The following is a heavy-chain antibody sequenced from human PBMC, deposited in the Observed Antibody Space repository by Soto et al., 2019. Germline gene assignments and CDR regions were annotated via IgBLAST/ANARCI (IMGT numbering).Heavy chain of an antibody. CDR1: GFTFSSYS. D-gene: IGHD3-22*01. J-gene: IGHJ6*02. V-gene: IGHV3-21*01. Sequence: EVQLVESGGGLVKPGGSLRLSCAASGFTFSSYSMNWVRQAPGKGLEWVSSISRSSSDIYYADSVKGRFTISRDNAKNSLSRQMTSLRAEDTAVYYCAREFRVDACYDSSGYCQYCSYGTDVWGQGTTVTVSS. CDR3: AREFRVDACYDSSGYCQYCSYGTDV. CDR2: ISRSSSDI.